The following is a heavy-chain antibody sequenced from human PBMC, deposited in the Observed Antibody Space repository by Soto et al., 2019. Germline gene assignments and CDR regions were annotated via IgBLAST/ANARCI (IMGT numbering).Heavy chain of an antibody. CDR1: GFSFSGNW. V-gene: IGHV3-7*03. Sequence: EVQLVESGGGLVQPGGSLRLSCAASGFSFSGNWMTWVRQAPGKGLEWVAYVNEDGSEKNYVDSVKGRFTISRDNAKNSLYLQMNSLTAADTAVYYCARLRSGWSIDYWGQGALVSVSS. D-gene: IGHD6-19*01. J-gene: IGHJ4*02. CDR3: ARLRSGWSIDY. CDR2: VNEDGSEK.